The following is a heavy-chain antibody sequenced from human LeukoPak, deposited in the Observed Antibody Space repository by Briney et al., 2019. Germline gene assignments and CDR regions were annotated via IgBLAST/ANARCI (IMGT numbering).Heavy chain of an antibody. J-gene: IGHJ4*02. CDR3: TRPADSSGYHDY. D-gene: IGHD3-22*01. CDR1: GFTFSDYY. V-gene: IGHV3-11*01. CDR2: ISSSGSTI. Sequence: GGSLRLSCAASGFTFSDYYMSWIRQAPGKGLEWVSYISSSGSTIYYADSVKGRLTISRDNAKNSLYLQMNSLKTEDTAVYYCTRPADSSGYHDYWGQGTLVTVSS.